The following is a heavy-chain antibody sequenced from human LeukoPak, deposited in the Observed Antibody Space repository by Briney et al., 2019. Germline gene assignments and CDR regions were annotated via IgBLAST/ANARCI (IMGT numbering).Heavy chain of an antibody. CDR2: ISYDGSNK. V-gene: IGHV3-30*18. Sequence: GGSLRLSCVASGFPFSSYWMTWVRQAPGKGLEWVAVISYDGSNKYYADSVKGRFSISRDNSRNTVYLQMNSLRVEDTAVYYCAKDYCGGGRCDEIPIDYWGQGTLVTVSS. CDR1: GFPFSSYW. CDR3: AKDYCGGGRCDEIPIDY. D-gene: IGHD2-21*01. J-gene: IGHJ4*02.